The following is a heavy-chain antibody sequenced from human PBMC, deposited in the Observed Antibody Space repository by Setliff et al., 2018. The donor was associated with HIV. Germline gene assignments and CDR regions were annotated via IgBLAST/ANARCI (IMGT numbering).Heavy chain of an antibody. Sequence: SETLSLTCTVSGGSISSYYWSWIRQPPGKGLEWIGSIYYSGSIYYNPSPKSRVTMSVDTSKNQFSLKLSSVTAVDTAVYYCAKKGNGDYHFDYWGQGTLVTVSS. D-gene: IGHD4-17*01. CDR2: IYYSGSI. J-gene: IGHJ4*02. CDR3: AKKGNGDYHFDY. CDR1: GGSISSYY. V-gene: IGHV4-59*04.